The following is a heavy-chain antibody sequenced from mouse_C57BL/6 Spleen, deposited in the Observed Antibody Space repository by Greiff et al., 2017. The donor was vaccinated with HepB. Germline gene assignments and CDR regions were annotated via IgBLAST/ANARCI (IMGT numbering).Heavy chain of an antibody. CDR1: GFTFSSYA. D-gene: IGHD4-1*01. Sequence: EVMLVESGGGLVKPGGSLKLSCAASGFTFSSYAMSWVRQTPEKRLEWVATISDGGSYTYYPDNVKGRFTISRDNAKNNLYLQMSHLKSEDTAMYYCAREELGQDFDVWGTGTTVTVSS. CDR3: AREELGQDFDV. CDR2: ISDGGSYT. J-gene: IGHJ1*03. V-gene: IGHV5-4*01.